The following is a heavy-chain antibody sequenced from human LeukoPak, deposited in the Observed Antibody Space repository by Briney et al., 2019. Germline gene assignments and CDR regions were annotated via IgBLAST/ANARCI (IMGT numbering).Heavy chain of an antibody. CDR3: ARDLGGSYWEGGY. CDR1: GFTFSSYE. V-gene: IGHV3-48*03. D-gene: IGHD1-26*01. CDR2: ISSSGSTI. Sequence: PGGSQRLSCAASGFTFSSYEMNWVRQAPGKGLEWVSYISSSGSTIYYADSVKGRFTISRDNAKNSLYLQMNSLRAEDTAVYYCARDLGGSYWEGGYWGQGTLVTVSS. J-gene: IGHJ4*02.